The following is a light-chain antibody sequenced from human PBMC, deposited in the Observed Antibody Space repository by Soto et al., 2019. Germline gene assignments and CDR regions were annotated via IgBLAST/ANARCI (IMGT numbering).Light chain of an antibody. CDR1: RDVGSD. V-gene: IGKV1-6*01. J-gene: IGKJ1*01. Sequence: QMTQSPSSLSASVGERIIISCRASRDVGSDVSWYQQKPGQAPKLLIYAASNLYTGVPSRFSGSRSGTEFTLTISSLQPEDFASYYCLQDYGDSWTFGQGTKVDIK. CDR2: AAS. CDR3: LQDYGDSWT.